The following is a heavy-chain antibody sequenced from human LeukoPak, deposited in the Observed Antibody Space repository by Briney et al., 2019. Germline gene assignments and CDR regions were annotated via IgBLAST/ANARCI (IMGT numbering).Heavy chain of an antibody. Sequence: PSETLSLTCTVSGGSISSGSYYWSWIRQPAGKGLEWIGRIYTSGSTNYNPSLKSRVTISVDTSKNQFSLKLSSVTAADTAVYYCARGGVATVGLFLYWGQGTLVTVSS. D-gene: IGHD5-12*01. CDR2: IYTSGST. CDR1: GGSISSGSYY. V-gene: IGHV4-61*02. J-gene: IGHJ4*02. CDR3: ARGGVATVGLFLY.